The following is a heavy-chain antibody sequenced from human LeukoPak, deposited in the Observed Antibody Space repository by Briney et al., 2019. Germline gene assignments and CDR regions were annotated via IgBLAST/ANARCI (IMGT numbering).Heavy chain of an antibody. CDR2: INHSGST. CDR3: ARGLRSSSWYRKMNWFDP. Sequence: PSETLSLTCAVYGGSFSGYYWSWIRQPPGKGLEWIGEINHSGSTNYNPSLKSRFTISVDTSKNQFSLKLSSVTAADTAVYYCARGLRSSSWYRKMNWFDPWGQGTLVTVSS. V-gene: IGHV4-34*01. J-gene: IGHJ5*02. CDR1: GGSFSGYY. D-gene: IGHD6-13*01.